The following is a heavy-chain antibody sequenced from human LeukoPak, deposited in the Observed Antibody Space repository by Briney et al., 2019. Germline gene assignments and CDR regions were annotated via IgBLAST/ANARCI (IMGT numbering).Heavy chain of an antibody. J-gene: IGHJ4*02. CDR2: ISGTGGST. CDR1: GFTFSSYA. Sequence: PGGSLRLSCAASGFTFSSYAMRWVRQAPGKGLEWVSAISGTGGSTYYASSVKGRFTISRDNSKNTLYLQMNSLRAEDTAVYYCAKGYYDFWSGYCLSAGAFDYWGQGTLVTASS. V-gene: IGHV3-23*01. D-gene: IGHD3-3*01. CDR3: AKGYYDFWSGYCLSAGAFDY.